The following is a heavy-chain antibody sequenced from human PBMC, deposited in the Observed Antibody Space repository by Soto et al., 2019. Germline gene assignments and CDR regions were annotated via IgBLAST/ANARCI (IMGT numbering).Heavy chain of an antibody. CDR1: GGTFSSYA. J-gene: IGHJ6*02. Sequence: SVKVSCKASGGTFSSYAISWVRQAPGQGLEWMGGIIPIFGTANYAQKFQGRVTITADESTSTAYMELSSLRSEDTAVYYCASAIGIYCSSTSCYYGMDVWGQGTTVTVS. V-gene: IGHV1-69*13. CDR2: IIPIFGTA. D-gene: IGHD2-2*01. CDR3: ASAIGIYCSSTSCYYGMDV.